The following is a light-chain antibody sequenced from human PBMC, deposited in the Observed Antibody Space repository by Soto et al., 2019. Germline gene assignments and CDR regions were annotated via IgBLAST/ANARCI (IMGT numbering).Light chain of an antibody. V-gene: IGLV2-11*01. CDR2: DVN. CDR3: CAYAGSYSLV. J-gene: IGLJ2*01. CDR1: SSDVGAYNY. Sequence: QSALTQPRSVSGSPGQSVAISCTGTSSDVGAYNYVSWYQQHPGKAPKVMIYDVNKRPSGVPDRFSGSKSDNTASLTISGLQAEDEADYYCCAYAGSYSLVFGGGTKVNVL.